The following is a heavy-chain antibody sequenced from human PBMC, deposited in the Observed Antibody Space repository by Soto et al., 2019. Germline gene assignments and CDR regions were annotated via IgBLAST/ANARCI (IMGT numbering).Heavy chain of an antibody. CDR3: ARAPTTVTTRRSYYYYMDV. J-gene: IGHJ6*03. CDR1: GYTFTSYD. V-gene: IGHV1-8*01. D-gene: IGHD4-17*01. CDR2: MNPNSGNT. Sequence: ASVKVSCKASGYTFTSYDINWVRQATGQGLEWMGWMNPNSGNTGYAQKFQGRVTMTRNTSISTAYMELSSLRSEDTAVYYCARAPTTVTTRRSYYYYMDVWGKGTMVTVSS.